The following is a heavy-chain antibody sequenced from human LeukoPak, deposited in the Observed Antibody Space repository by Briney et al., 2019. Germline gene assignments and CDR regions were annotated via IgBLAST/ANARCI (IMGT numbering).Heavy chain of an antibody. CDR2: IYYSGST. V-gene: IGHV4-31*03. CDR1: GGSISSSNNY. Sequence: SETLSLTCSVSGGSISSSNNYWNWIRQHPGKGLEWIGYIYYSGSTYYNPSLKSRVTISVDTSKNQFSLKLSSVTAADTAVYYCARSPPFDCGGDCSSFWFDPWGQGTLVTVSS. CDR3: ARSPPFDCGGDCSSFWFDP. J-gene: IGHJ5*02. D-gene: IGHD2-21*02.